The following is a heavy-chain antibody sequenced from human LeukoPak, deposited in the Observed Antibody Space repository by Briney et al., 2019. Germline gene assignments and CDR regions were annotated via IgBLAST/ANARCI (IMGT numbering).Heavy chain of an antibody. D-gene: IGHD6-19*01. Sequence: PGGSLRLSCAASGFTFSSYAMSWVRQAPGKGLEWVSAISGSGGSTYYAASVKGRFTISRDNSKNTLYLQMNSRRAEDTAVYYCAKDLRYSSGWDYWGQGTLVTVSS. V-gene: IGHV3-23*01. CDR1: GFTFSSYA. J-gene: IGHJ4*02. CDR2: ISGSGGST. CDR3: AKDLRYSSGWDY.